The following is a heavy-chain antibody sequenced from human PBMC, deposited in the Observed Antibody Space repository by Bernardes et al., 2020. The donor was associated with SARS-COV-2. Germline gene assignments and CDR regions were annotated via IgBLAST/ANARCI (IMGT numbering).Heavy chain of an antibody. Sequence: GGSLRLSCVASGFTFSSYWMTWVRQAPGTGLEWVANIKQDGSEKYYVDSVKGRFTISRDNAKNSLYLQMNSLRAEDTAVYYCARGSGDYYHDYWGQGTLVTVSS. CDR1: GFTFSSYW. D-gene: IGHD3-3*01. J-gene: IGHJ4*02. CDR2: IKQDGSEK. CDR3: ARGSGDYYHDY. V-gene: IGHV3-7*01.